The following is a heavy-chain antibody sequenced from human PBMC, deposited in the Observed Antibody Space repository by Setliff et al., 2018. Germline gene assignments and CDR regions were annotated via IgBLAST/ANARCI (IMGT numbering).Heavy chain of an antibody. V-gene: IGHV1-18*01. CDR3: ARSPPNRGVGQGHYMDV. D-gene: IGHD1-26*01. J-gene: IGHJ6*03. CDR2: ISPYNGDT. CDR1: GYTFNTFG. Sequence: ASVKVSCKTSGYTFNTFGISWVRRAPGKGLDWMGWISPYNGDTKSAQKFQGRVTMTIDTSTSTAYVEVRSLTSDDTAVYYCARSPPNRGVGQGHYMDVWGIGTTVTVSS.